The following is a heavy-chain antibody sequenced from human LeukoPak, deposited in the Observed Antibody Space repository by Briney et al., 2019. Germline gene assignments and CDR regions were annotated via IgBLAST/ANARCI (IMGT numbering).Heavy chain of an antibody. CDR1: GFTFSNYY. CDR3: ARDLLGSCWYASGDNWFDP. Sequence: GGSLRLSCSASGFTFSNYYMSWIRQAPGKGLEWVAYISSSGSSIYYTDSVKGRFTISMDNAKNSLYLQMNSLRAEDTAVYYYARDLLGSCWYASGDNWFDPWGQGTLVTVSS. CDR2: ISSSGSSI. D-gene: IGHD6-13*01. J-gene: IGHJ5*02. V-gene: IGHV3-11*01.